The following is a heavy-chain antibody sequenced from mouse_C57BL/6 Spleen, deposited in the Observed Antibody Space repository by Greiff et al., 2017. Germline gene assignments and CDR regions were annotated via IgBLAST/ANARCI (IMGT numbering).Heavy chain of an antibody. V-gene: IGHV14-4*01. D-gene: IGHD2-12*01. CDR3: TEGDYRDY. J-gene: IGHJ2*01. Sequence: VQLQQSGAELVRPGASVKLSCTASGFNIKDDYMHWVKQRPEQGLEWIGWIDPENGDTEYASKFQGKATITADTSSNTAYLQLSSLTSEDTAVYYCTEGDYRDYWGQGTTLTVSS. CDR2: IDPENGDT. CDR1: GFNIKDDY.